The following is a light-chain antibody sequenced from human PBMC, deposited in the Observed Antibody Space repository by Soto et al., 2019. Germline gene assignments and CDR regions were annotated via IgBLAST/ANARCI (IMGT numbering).Light chain of an antibody. CDR1: SSDVGAYDY. CDR3: SSFTSDNTVI. V-gene: IGLV2-14*01. CDR2: EVT. Sequence: QSVLTQPASVSGSPGQSITISCTGASSDVGAYDYVSWYQQHPGKVPKVMIFEVTNRPSGVSNRFSGSKSGNTASLTISGIQAEDEADYYCSSFTSDNTVIFGGGTKLTVL. J-gene: IGLJ2*01.